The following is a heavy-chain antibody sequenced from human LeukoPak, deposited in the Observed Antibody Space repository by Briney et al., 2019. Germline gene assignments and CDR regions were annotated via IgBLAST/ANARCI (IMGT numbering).Heavy chain of an antibody. CDR1: GGTFSTYA. J-gene: IGHJ6*03. CDR2: IIPMFGTA. Sequence: SVKVSCKASGGTFSTYAITWVRQAPGQGLDWMGRIIPMFGTANYAQKFQGRVTITADKSTSTAYMELSSLRSEDTAVYYCERSSPYLDIVTGYQNYYYMDVWGKGTTVTVSS. CDR3: ERSSPYLDIVTGYQNYYYMDV. V-gene: IGHV1-69*06. D-gene: IGHD3-9*01.